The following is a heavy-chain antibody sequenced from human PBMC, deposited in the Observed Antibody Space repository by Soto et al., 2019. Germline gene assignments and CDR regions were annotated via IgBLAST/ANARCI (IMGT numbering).Heavy chain of an antibody. CDR2: ISYDGSNK. CDR3: ARAYLTYNFIPYGMDV. D-gene: IGHD1-1*01. CDR1: GFTFRNYV. Sequence: GESLKISCAASGFTFRNYVIHWVRQAPGKGLEWVAVISYDGSNKYYADSVKGRFTMSRDNSKVYLQMNTLRAEDTAVYYCARAYLTYNFIPYGMDVWGQGTTVTVSS. J-gene: IGHJ6*02. V-gene: IGHV3-30-3*01.